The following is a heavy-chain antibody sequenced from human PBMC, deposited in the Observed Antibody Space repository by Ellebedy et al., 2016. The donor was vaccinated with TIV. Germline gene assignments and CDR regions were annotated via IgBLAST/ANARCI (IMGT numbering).Heavy chain of an antibody. D-gene: IGHD3-22*01. CDR2: IYYSGST. CDR3: ARGDFESSRV. CDR1: GGSISSNSYY. J-gene: IGHJ4*02. V-gene: IGHV4-39*07. Sequence: GSLRLSCTVSGGSISSNSYYWGWIRQPPGKGLEWIGSIYYSGSTYYNPSLKSRVTVSMDTSKNQFSLKLSSVTAADTAVYYGARGDFESSRVWGQGTLVTVSS.